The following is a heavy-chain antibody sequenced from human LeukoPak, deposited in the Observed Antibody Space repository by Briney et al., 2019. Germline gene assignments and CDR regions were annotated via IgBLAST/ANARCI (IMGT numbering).Heavy chain of an antibody. CDR3: ARITSYSSGCYFDY. J-gene: IGHJ4*02. CDR2: IYYSGTT. Sequence: PSETLSLTCTVTGGSISGYYWSWIRQPPGKGLWWIWFIYYSGTTNYNTSLKSRVTVSEDTSKNQFSLMLSSVTAADTAVYYCARITSYSSGCYFDYWGQGTLVTVSS. D-gene: IGHD6-19*01. CDR1: GGSISGYY. V-gene: IGHV4-59*01.